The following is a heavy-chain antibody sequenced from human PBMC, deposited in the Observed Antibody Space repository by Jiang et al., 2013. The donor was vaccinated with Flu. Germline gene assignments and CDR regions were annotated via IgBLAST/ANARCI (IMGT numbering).Heavy chain of an antibody. V-gene: IGHV4-34*01. Sequence: LLKPSETLSLTCAVYGVSFSDHYWTWIRQPPGKGLEWIGEINYSGSTNYNPSLKSRATISVDTSKNHFSLKLKSVTAADTAVYYCARHGGRGWFDPWGQGTLVTVSS. CDR3: ARHGGRGWFDP. J-gene: IGHJ5*02. CDR1: GVSFSDHY. CDR2: INYSGST. D-gene: IGHD1-14*01.